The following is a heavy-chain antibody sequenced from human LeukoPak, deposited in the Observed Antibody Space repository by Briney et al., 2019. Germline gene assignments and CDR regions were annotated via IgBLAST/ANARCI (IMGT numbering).Heavy chain of an antibody. CDR1: GFTVSRNY. J-gene: IGHJ4*02. V-gene: IGHV3-66*01. CDR2: ICSGAST. CDR3: ARGGIAAAGY. D-gene: IGHD6-13*01. Sequence: PGGSLRLSCAASGFTVSRNYMSMVGPAPRKGLGWVSFICSGASTHDTDSVKRRFTISRENSKTPLYLQINSLRAEYTALYYCARGGIAAAGYWGQGTRLTVSS.